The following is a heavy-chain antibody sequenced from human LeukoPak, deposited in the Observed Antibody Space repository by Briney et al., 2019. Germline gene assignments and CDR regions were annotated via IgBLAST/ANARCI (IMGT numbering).Heavy chain of an antibody. CDR3: ASSPDGYNFFDY. D-gene: IGHD5-24*01. V-gene: IGHV4-34*01. CDR2: INHSGRT. J-gene: IGHJ4*02. Sequence: SETLSLTCAVYGGSFSGYYWSWIRQPPGKGLEWIGEINHSGRTNYNPSLKSRVTIPVDTSKTQSSLKLNSVTAADTAVYYCASSPDGYNFFDYWGQGTLVTVSS. CDR1: GGSFSGYY.